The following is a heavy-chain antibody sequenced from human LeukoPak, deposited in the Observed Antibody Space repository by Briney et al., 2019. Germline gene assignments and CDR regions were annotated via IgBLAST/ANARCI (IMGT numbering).Heavy chain of an antibody. CDR2: IIPIFGTA. CDR3: ARMVGNIVVFGY. V-gene: IGHV1-69*05. Sequence: ASVKVSCKASGGTFSSYTISWVRQGPGQGLERMGGIIPIFGTANYAQKFQGRVTITTDESTSTAYMELSSLRSEDTAVYYCARMVGNIVVFGYWGQGTLVTVSS. J-gene: IGHJ4*02. CDR1: GGTFSSYT. D-gene: IGHD1-26*01.